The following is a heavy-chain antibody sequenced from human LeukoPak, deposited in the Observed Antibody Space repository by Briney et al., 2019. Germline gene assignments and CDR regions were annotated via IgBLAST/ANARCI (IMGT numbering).Heavy chain of an antibody. CDR1: GLTFDIYS. CDR3: SKGLQAAGHLAHDN. D-gene: IGHD1-14*01. V-gene: IGHV3-23*01. Sequence: GGSLRLSCEASGLTFDIYSMSWVRQAPAKGLELVADMSNCDGITMYADSVKGSFTISRDNSKNTVYLQMNSLRAEDTAVYYCSKGLQAAGHLAHDNWGQGALVTVSS. CDR2: MSNCDGIT. J-gene: IGHJ4*02.